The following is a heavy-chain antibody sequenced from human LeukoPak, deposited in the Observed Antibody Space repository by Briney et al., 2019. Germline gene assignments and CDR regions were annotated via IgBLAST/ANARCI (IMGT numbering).Heavy chain of an antibody. J-gene: IGHJ3*02. CDR2: IASDGSHT. CDR3: ARERQDTVIHSGAFDI. V-gene: IGHV3-30-3*01. D-gene: IGHD2-21*02. CDR1: GFTFSNYF. Sequence: PGGSLRLSCAASGFTFSNYFMHWVRQASGKGLEWVADIASDGSHTFYVESVKGRFTISRDNSKNTLYLQMNSLGPEDTAVYFCARERQDTVIHSGAFDIWGQGTMVTVSS.